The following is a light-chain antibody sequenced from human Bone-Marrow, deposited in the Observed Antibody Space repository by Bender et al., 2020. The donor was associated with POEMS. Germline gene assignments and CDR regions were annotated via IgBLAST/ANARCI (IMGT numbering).Light chain of an antibody. CDR2: EGT. CDR1: STDVGSYNL. J-gene: IGLJ2*01. CDR3: AAWDDSLNNWI. Sequence: QSALTQPASVSGSPGQSITISCTGTSTDVGSYNLVSWYQQYPGKAPKLIIYEGTQRPSGVSNRFSGSKSGNTASLTISGLLPEDEADYYCAAWDDSLNNWILGGGTKLTVL. V-gene: IGLV2-23*01.